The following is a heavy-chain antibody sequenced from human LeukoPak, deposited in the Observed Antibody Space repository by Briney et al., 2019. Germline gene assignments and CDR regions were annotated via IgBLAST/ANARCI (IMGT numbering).Heavy chain of an antibody. CDR1: GGSISSGGYY. D-gene: IGHD3-3*01. CDR2: IYHSGST. V-gene: IGHV4-30-2*01. CDR3: ARSPAGFLEWLYYFDY. J-gene: IGHJ4*02. Sequence: PSETLSLTCTVSGGSISSGGYYWSWIRQPPGKGLEWIGYIYHSGSTYYNPFLKSRVTISVDRSKNQFSLKLSSVTAADTAVYYCARSPAGFLEWLYYFDYWGQGTLVTVPS.